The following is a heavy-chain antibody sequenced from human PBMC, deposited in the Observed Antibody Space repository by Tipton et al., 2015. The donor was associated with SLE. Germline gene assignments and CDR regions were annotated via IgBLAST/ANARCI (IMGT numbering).Heavy chain of an antibody. CDR2: ISSSGSVI. Sequence: GSLRLSCAASGFTFSDYYMSWIRQAPGKGLEWVSYISSSGSVIYYADSVKGRFTISRDKAKNSLYLQMNSLRAEDTAVYYCARGPPGRGLDSAHDYGDNFDYWGQGTLVTVSS. CDR1: GFTFSDYY. J-gene: IGHJ4*02. D-gene: IGHD4-17*01. CDR3: ARGPPGRGLDSAHDYGDNFDY. V-gene: IGHV3-11*04.